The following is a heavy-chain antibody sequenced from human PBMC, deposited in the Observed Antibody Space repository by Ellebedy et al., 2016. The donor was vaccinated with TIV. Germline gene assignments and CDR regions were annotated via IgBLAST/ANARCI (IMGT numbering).Heavy chain of an antibody. Sequence: ASVKVSXXASGYTFTNYGISWVRQVPGQGLEWMGWISAYNGNTNYAQKLQGRVTMTTDTSTSTAYMELRSLRSDDTAVYYCARIFSGSSPLGYWGQGTLVTVSS. V-gene: IGHV1-18*01. CDR3: ARIFSGSSPLGY. CDR1: GYTFTNYG. D-gene: IGHD1-26*01. J-gene: IGHJ4*02. CDR2: ISAYNGNT.